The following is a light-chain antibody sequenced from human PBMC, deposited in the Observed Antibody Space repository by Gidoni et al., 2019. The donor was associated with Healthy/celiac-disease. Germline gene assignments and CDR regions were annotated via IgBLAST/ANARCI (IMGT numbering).Light chain of an antibody. CDR2: KDS. Sequence: SYELTQPPSVSGTPGQTARITCSADAWPKQESYWYQQKPGQAPVLVIYKDSERPSGIPERFSGSSSGTTVTLTISGVQAEDEADYYCQSADSSGTYVVFGGGTKLTVL. CDR3: QSADSSGTYVV. V-gene: IGLV3-25*03. CDR1: AWPKQE. J-gene: IGLJ2*01.